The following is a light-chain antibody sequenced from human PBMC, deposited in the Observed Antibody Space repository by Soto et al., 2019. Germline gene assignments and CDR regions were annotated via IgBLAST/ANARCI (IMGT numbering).Light chain of an antibody. Sequence: EIVLTQSPGTLSLSPGERATLSCRASQSVSSSYLAWYQQKPGPAPRLLIYGASSRATGIPDRFSGSGSGTDFTLTISRLEPEDFAVYYCQQYGSFWTFGQGTKVEIK. J-gene: IGKJ1*01. V-gene: IGKV3-20*01. CDR2: GAS. CDR1: QSVSSSY. CDR3: QQYGSFWT.